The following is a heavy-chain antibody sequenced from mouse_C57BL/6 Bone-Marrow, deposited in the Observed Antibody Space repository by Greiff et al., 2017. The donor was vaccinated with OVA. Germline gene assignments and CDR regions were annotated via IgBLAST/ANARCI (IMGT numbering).Heavy chain of an antibody. D-gene: IGHD1-1*01. CDR3: ARSYWAWFAY. V-gene: IGHV1-50*01. J-gene: IGHJ3*01. CDR1: GYTFTSYW. Sequence: VKLQESGAELVKPGASVKLSCKASGYTFTSYWMQWVKQRPGQGLEWIGEIDPSDSYTNYNQKFKGKATLTVDTSSSTAYMQLSSLTSEDSAVYYCARSYWAWFAYWGQGTLVTVSA. CDR2: IDPSDSYT.